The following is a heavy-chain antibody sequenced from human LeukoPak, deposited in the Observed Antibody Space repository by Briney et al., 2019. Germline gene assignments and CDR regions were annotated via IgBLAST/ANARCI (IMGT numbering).Heavy chain of an antibody. CDR3: AKQSYARSLGE. D-gene: IGHD3-10*02. CDR1: GFPFSDFS. CDR2: TNSGGTTT. V-gene: IGHV3-23*01. Sequence: GGSLRLSSATSGFPFSDFSMTWVRQAPGKGLEWISTTNSGGTTTYYAESVKGRFTISRDNFTTALYLQMSSLRVEDTAIYYCAKQSYARSLGEGGPGTLVTVSS. J-gene: IGHJ4*02.